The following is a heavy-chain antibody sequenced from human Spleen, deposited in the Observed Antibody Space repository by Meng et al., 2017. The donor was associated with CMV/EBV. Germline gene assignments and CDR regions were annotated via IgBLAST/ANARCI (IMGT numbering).Heavy chain of an antibody. CDR3: VRHWEELYYYDSFDY. Sequence: SETLSLTCSVSGYSITSGYFWGWIRQPPGGGLEYIGYIYYSGSTSYSASLQSRVTMSVDTSRNQFSLRLSSVTAADTAIYYCVRHWEELYYYDSFDYWGQGTLVTVSS. V-gene: IGHV4-38-2*02. D-gene: IGHD3-22*01. CDR1: GYSITSGYF. CDR2: IYYSGST. J-gene: IGHJ4*02.